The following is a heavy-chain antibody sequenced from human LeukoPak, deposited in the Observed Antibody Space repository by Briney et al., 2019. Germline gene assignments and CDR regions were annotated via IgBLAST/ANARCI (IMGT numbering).Heavy chain of an antibody. CDR3: ARDKDYGDYVPFDY. CDR1: GFTFSSYS. J-gene: IGHJ4*02. D-gene: IGHD4-17*01. CDR2: ISSSSSYI. V-gene: IGHV3-21*01. Sequence: GSLRLSCAASGFTFSSYSMNWVRQAPGKGLEWVSSISSSSSYIYYADSVKGRFTISRDNAKNSLYLQMNSLRAEDTAVYYCARDKDYGDYVPFDYWGQGTLVTVSS.